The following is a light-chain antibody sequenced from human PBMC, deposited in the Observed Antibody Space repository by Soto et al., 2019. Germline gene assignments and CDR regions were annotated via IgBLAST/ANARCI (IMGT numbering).Light chain of an antibody. V-gene: IGLV3-9*01. Sequence: SYELTQPLSVSVALGQTARITCGGNNIGSKNVHWYQQKPGQAPVLVIYRDSNRPSGIPERFSGSNSGNTATLTISRAQAGDEADYYCQVWDSSLGVFGTGTKVTVL. CDR1: NIGSKN. CDR2: RDS. CDR3: QVWDSSLGV. J-gene: IGLJ1*01.